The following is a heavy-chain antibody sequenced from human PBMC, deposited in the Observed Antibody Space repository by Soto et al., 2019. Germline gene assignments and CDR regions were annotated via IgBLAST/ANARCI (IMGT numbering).Heavy chain of an antibody. CDR3: ARSLAAPVGWFDP. D-gene: IGHD6-25*01. J-gene: IGHJ5*02. CDR2: IIPILGIA. V-gene: IGHV1-69*02. CDR1: GGTFSSYT. Sequence: QVQLVQSGAEVKKPGSSVKVSCKASGGTFSSYTISWVRQAPGQGLEWMGRIIPILGIANYAQKFQGRVTITADKSTSTAYMELSSLRSEDTAVYYCARSLAAPVGWFDPWGQGTLVTVSS.